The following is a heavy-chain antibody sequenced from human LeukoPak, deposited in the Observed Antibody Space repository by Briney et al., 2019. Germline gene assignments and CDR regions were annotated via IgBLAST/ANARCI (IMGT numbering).Heavy chain of an antibody. J-gene: IGHJ4*02. CDR2: INEYGCEK. CDR1: RLPFRTYW. V-gene: IGHV3-7*01. CDR3: ARDQGAAGDY. Sequence: GGSLRLSCGPCRLPFRTYWMTWVRQAPGKGLEWVANINEYGCEKFYVDSVKGRFTIYRDNAKKSVYLQMNSLIAENTALYYCARDQGAAGDYWGQGTLVTVSS. D-gene: IGHD6-13*01.